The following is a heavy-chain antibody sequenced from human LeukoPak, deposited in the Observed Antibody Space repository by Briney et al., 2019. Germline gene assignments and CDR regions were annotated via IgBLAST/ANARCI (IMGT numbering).Heavy chain of an antibody. V-gene: IGHV4-61*02. J-gene: IGHJ4*02. Sequence: PSETLSLTCTVSGGSISSGTYYWSWIRQPAGKGLEWIGRIYTSGSTNYNPSLKSRVTMSVDTSKNQFSLKLSSVTAADTAVYYCARAIGGYYWGSERVSSDYWGQGTLVTVSS. CDR1: GGSISSGTYY. CDR3: ARAIGGYYWGSERVSSDY. D-gene: IGHD3-22*01. CDR2: IYTSGST.